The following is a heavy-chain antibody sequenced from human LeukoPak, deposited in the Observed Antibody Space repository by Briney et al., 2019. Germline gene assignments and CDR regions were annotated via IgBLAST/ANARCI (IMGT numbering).Heavy chain of an antibody. D-gene: IGHD3-10*01. V-gene: IGHV3-23*01. CDR3: ATSYYPLNYFDY. CDR2: ISGSGGST. Sequence: GGSLRLSCAASGFTFSSYAMSWVRQAPGKGLEWVSAISGSGGSTYYADSVKGRFTISRDNSKNTLYLQMNSLRAEGTAVYYCATSYYPLNYFDYWGQGTLVTVSS. J-gene: IGHJ4*02. CDR1: GFTFSSYA.